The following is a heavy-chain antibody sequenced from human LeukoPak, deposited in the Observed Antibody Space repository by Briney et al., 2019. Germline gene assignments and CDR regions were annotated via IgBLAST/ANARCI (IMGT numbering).Heavy chain of an antibody. Sequence: PGGSLRLSCAASGFTFSHFGLHWVRQAPGKGLEWVALISYDGGNKNYADSVRGRFTISRDNAKNSLYLQMNSLRAEDTAVYYCARVSANLDYWGQGALVTVSS. CDR2: ISYDGGNK. D-gene: IGHD6-25*01. CDR1: GFTFSHFG. J-gene: IGHJ4*02. V-gene: IGHV3-30*03. CDR3: ARVSANLDY.